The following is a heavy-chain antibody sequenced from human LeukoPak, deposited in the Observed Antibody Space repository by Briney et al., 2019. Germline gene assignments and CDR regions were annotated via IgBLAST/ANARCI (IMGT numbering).Heavy chain of an antibody. D-gene: IGHD1-26*01. V-gene: IGHV1-2*02. CDR1: GYTFTGYY. J-gene: IGHJ3*02. CDR2: INPNSGGT. Sequence: GVSVKVSCKASGYTFTGYYMHWVRQAPGQGLEWMGWINPNSGGTNYAQKFQGRVAMTRDTSISTAYMELSRLRSDDTAVYYCAREWELLAPDAFDIWGQGTMVTVSS. CDR3: AREWELLAPDAFDI.